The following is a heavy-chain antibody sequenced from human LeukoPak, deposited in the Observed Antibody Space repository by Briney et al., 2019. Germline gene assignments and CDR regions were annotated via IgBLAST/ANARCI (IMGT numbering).Heavy chain of an antibody. J-gene: IGHJ5*02. D-gene: IGHD6-13*01. V-gene: IGHV3-66*02. CDR1: GFTFSSYD. Sequence: GGSLRLSCAASGFTFSSYDMSWVRQAPGKGLEWGSVIYSGGSTYYADSVKGRFTISRDNSKNTLYLQMTSLRAEDTAVYYCARDVRAAGYNWFDPWGQGTLVTVSS. CDR2: IYSGGST. CDR3: ARDVRAAGYNWFDP.